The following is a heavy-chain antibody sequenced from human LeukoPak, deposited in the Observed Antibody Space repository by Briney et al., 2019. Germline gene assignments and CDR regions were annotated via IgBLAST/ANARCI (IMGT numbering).Heavy chain of an antibody. D-gene: IGHD3-22*01. Sequence: PGGSLRLSCAASGFTFSSYAMSWVRQAPGKGLEWVSGLSDSDGVTYYADSVKGRFTISRDNSKNTLYLQMSSLRAEDTAIYYCAKDPMYYFDSSGRNYFDYWGQGTLVTVSS. J-gene: IGHJ4*02. V-gene: IGHV3-23*01. CDR3: AKDPMYYFDSSGRNYFDY. CDR2: LSDSDGVT. CDR1: GFTFSSYA.